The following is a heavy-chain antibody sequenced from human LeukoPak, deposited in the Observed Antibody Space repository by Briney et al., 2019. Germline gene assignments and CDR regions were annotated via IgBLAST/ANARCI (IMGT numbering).Heavy chain of an antibody. CDR1: GFTFSSYG. CDR3: AKDYSSLNYYHGMDV. CDR2: ISYDGSNK. J-gene: IGHJ6*02. Sequence: GGSLRLSCAASGFTFSSYGMHWVRQAPGKGLEWVAVISYDGSNKYYADSVKGRFTISRDNSKNTLYLQMNSLRGEDTAVYCCAKDYSSLNYYHGMDVWGQGTTVTVSS. D-gene: IGHD4-11*01. V-gene: IGHV3-30*18.